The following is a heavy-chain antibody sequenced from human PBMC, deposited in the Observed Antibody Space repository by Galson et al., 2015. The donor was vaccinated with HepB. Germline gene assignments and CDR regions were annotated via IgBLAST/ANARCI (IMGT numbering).Heavy chain of an antibody. CDR3: AKNQGNNWQNWFDA. J-gene: IGHJ5*02. CDR1: GFTFSSSA. D-gene: IGHD1-1*01. V-gene: IGHV3-23*01. Sequence: SLRLSCAASGFTFSSSAMSWVRQAPGKGLEWVSVINNNGGSTYYADSVKGRFTISRDNSKDTLYLQMNSLRAEDTAIFYCAKNQGNNWQNWFDAWGQGTLVTVSS. CDR2: INNNGGST.